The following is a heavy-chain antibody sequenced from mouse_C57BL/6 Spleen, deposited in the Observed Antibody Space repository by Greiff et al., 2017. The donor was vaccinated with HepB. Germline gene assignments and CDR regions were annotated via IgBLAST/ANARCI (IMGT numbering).Heavy chain of an antibody. V-gene: IGHV2-9-1*01. CDR2: IWTGGGT. CDR3: ARATTVVATDWYFDV. Sequence: QVQLKESGPGLVAPSQRLSITCTVSGFSLTSYAISWVRQPPGKGLEWLGVIWTGGGTNYNSALKSRLSISKDNSKSQVFLKMNSLQTDDTARYYWARATTVVATDWYFDVWGTGTTVTVSS. J-gene: IGHJ1*03. D-gene: IGHD1-1*01. CDR1: GFSLTSYA.